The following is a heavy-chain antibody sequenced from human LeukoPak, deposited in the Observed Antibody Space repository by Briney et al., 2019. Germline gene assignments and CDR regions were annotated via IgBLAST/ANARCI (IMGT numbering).Heavy chain of an antibody. CDR1: GFTFSSYA. CDR3: AKDRGTSMADY. Sequence: GGSLRLSCAASGFTFSSYAMHWVRQAPGKGLEWVAVIRYDGSNKYYADSVKGRFTISRDNSKNTLYLQMKSLRAEDTAVYYCAKDRGTSMADYWGQGTLVTVSS. J-gene: IGHJ4*02. CDR2: IRYDGSNK. V-gene: IGHV3-30*02. D-gene: IGHD2/OR15-2a*01.